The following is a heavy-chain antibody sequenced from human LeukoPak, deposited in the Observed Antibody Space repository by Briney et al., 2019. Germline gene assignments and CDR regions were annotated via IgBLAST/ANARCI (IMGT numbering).Heavy chain of an antibody. V-gene: IGHV4-39*01. Sequence: SETLSLTCTVSGGSISSSSYYWGWIRQPPGKGLEWIGSIYYSGSTYYNPSLKSRVTISVGTSKNQFSLKLSSVTAADTAVYYCARRSSPYNWFDPWGQGTLVTVSS. D-gene: IGHD6-19*01. CDR2: IYYSGST. CDR3: ARRSSPYNWFDP. J-gene: IGHJ5*02. CDR1: GGSISSSSYY.